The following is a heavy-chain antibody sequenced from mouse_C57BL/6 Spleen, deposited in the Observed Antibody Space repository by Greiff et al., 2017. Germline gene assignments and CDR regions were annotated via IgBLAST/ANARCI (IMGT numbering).Heavy chain of an antibody. CDR3: ARSGIYYDYDENAMDY. V-gene: IGHV1-54*01. CDR1: GYAFTNYL. D-gene: IGHD2-4*01. Sequence: QVQLQQSGAELVRPGTSVKVSCKASGYAFTNYLIEWVKQRPGQGLEWIGVINPGSGGTNYNEKFKGKATLTADKSSSTAYMQLSSLTSEDSAVYFCARSGIYYDYDENAMDYWGQGTSVTVSS. J-gene: IGHJ4*01. CDR2: INPGSGGT.